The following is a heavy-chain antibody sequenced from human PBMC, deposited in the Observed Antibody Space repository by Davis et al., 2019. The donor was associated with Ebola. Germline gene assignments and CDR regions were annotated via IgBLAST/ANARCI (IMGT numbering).Heavy chain of an antibody. CDR1: GYTFTSYD. CDR3: AIKTRQQDY. D-gene: IGHD6-13*01. J-gene: IGHJ4*02. CDR2: MNPNSGNT. V-gene: IGHV1-8*01. Sequence: AASVKVSCKASGYTFTSYDVNWVRQAPGQGLEWMGWMNPNSGNTGYAQKFQGRVTMNRDTSISTAYMELSSLRSEDAAVYYFAIKTRQQDYWGQGTLVTVSS.